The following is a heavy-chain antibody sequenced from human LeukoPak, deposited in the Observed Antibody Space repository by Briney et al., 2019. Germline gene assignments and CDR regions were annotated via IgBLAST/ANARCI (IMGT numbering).Heavy chain of an antibody. CDR2: ISAYNGNT. D-gene: IGHD3-10*01. J-gene: IGHJ4*02. CDR3: AGGEVTMDY. V-gene: IGHV1-18*04. CDR1: GYTFTGYY. Sequence: ASVKVSCKASGYTFTGYYMHWVRQAPGQGLEWMGWISAYNGNTNYAQKLQGRVTMTTDTSTSTAYMELRSLRSDDTAVYYCAGGEVTMDYWGQGTLVTVSS.